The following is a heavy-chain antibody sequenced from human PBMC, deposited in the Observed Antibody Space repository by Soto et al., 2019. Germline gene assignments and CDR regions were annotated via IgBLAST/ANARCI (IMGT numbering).Heavy chain of an antibody. CDR2: ISAYNGNT. CDR3: ARVFNYYDSSGYHYYFDY. D-gene: IGHD3-22*01. J-gene: IGHJ4*02. CDR1: CYTFTSYG. V-gene: IGHV1-18*01. Sequence: SVKVSFKASCYTFTSYGISWVRQAPGQGLEWMGWISAYNGNTNYAQKLQGRVTMTTDTSTSTAYMELRSLRSDDTAVYYCARVFNYYDSSGYHYYFDYWGQGTLVTVSS.